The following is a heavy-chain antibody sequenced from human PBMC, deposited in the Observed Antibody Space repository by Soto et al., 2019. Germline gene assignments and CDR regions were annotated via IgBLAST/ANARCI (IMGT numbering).Heavy chain of an antibody. CDR3: ATRGRSAPRMGWFDP. J-gene: IGHJ5*02. V-gene: IGHV1-24*01. CDR1: GYTLTELS. CDR2: FDPEDGET. D-gene: IGHD2-15*01. Sequence: ASVKVSCKVSGYTLTELSMHWVRQAPGKRLEWMGGFDPEDGETIYAQKFQGRVTMTEDTSTDTAYMELSSLRSEDTAVYYCATRGRSAPRMGWFDPWGQGTLVTVSS.